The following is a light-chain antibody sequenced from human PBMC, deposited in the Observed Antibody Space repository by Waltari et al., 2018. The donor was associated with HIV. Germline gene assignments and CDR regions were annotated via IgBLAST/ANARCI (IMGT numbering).Light chain of an antibody. J-gene: IGKJ3*01. V-gene: IGKV3-11*01. CDR2: HAS. CDR1: QSVDTY. CDR3: QQRSSWPPFT. Sequence: EIVLTQSPATLSLSAGERATLSCRASQSVDTYLAWYQHKPGQAPRLLVYHASNRATGIPARFSGSGSGTDFTLTISSLEPEDSAVYYCQQRSSWPPFTFGPGTKVDIK.